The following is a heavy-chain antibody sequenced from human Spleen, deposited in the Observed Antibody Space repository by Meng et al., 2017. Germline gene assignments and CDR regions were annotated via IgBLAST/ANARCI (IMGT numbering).Heavy chain of an antibody. J-gene: IGHJ4*02. V-gene: IGHV3-15*01. CDR1: GFTVSSNY. Sequence: EVQLVESGGGLVQPGGSLRLSCAASGFTVSSNYMSWARQAPGKGLEWVGRITRKIDGGTTDYAAPVKGRFTISRDDSRNTVFLQMNSLKTEDTALYYCAAGAGKTDSDFWGQGTLVTVSS. CDR3: AAGAGKTDSDF. D-gene: IGHD1-14*01. CDR2: ITRKIDGGTT.